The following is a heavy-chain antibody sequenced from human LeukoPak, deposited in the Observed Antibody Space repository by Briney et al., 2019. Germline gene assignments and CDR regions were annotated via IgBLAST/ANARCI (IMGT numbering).Heavy chain of an antibody. CDR3: ARGYDYYDSCGYGY. CDR1: GFTFSSYG. V-gene: IGHV3-21*01. CDR2: ISSSSSYI. Sequence: GGSLRLSCAASGFTFSSYGMNWVRQAPGKGLEWVSSISSSSSYIYYADSVKGRFTISRDNAKNSLYLQMNSLRAEDTAVYYCARGYDYYDSCGYGYWGQGTLVTVSS. J-gene: IGHJ4*02. D-gene: IGHD3-22*01.